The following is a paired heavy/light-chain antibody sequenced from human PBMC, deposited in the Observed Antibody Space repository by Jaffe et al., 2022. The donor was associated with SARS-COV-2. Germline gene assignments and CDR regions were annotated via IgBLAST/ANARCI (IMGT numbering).Light chain of an antibody. V-gene: IGLV2-14*01. Sequence: QSALTQPASVSGSPGQSITISCTGTSSDVGGYNYVSWYQQHPGKAPKLMIYEVSNRPSGVPDRFSGSKSGNTASLTISGLQAEDEADYYCSSYTSSSTLVVFGGGTKLTVL. CDR2: EVS. J-gene: IGLJ2*01. CDR3: SSYTSSSTLVV. CDR1: SSDVGGYNY.
Heavy chain of an antibody. J-gene: IGHJ3*02. V-gene: IGHV3-48*03. Sequence: EVQLVESGGGLVQPGGSLRLSCAASGFTFSSYEMNWVRQAPGKGLEWVSYISSSGSTIYYADSVKGRFTISRDNAKNSLYLQMNSLRAEDTAVYYCARLAYCGGDCYFRGAFDIWGQGTMVTVSS. CDR3: ARLAYCGGDCYFRGAFDI. D-gene: IGHD2-21*02. CDR1: GFTFSSYE. CDR2: ISSSGSTI.